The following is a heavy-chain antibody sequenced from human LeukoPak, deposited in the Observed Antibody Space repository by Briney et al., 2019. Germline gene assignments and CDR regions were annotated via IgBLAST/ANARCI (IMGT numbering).Heavy chain of an antibody. J-gene: IGHJ4*02. Sequence: SETLSLTCTDSGVSISGYYWNWIRQPPGKGLEWIGYIHTSGRTDSKPSLKSHVTMSVDTSNSQFSLTLTSVTAADTAVYYCARRRGDFGEGEYDYWGQGALVTVSS. CDR2: IHTSGRT. CDR3: ARRRGDFGEGEYDY. V-gene: IGHV4-4*09. D-gene: IGHD3-10*01. CDR1: GVSISGYY.